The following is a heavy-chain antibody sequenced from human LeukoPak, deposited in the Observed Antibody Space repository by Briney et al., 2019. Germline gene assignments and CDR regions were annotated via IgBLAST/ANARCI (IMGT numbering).Heavy chain of an antibody. J-gene: IGHJ6*02. CDR3: AKLVAGGYYYYGMDV. Sequence: PGGSLRLSCAASGFTFSDYYMSWIRQAPGKGLEWVSYISSSGSTIYYADSVKGRFTISRDNAKNSLYLQMNSLRAEDTAVYYCAKLVAGGYYYYGMDVWGQGTTVTVSS. CDR1: GFTFSDYY. CDR2: ISSSGSTI. D-gene: IGHD6-19*01. V-gene: IGHV3-11*01.